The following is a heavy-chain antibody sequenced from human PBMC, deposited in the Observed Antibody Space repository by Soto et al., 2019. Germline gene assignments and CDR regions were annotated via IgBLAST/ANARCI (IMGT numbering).Heavy chain of an antibody. V-gene: IGHV3-30*03. CDR3: ARDGSGYCSGGSCEEPECYFDY. Sequence: PGGSLRLSCAASGFTFYKYGMHWVRQAPGKGLEWVALISHDGSNKYYVDSVKGRFTIARDNSKNTLYLQMNSLRAEDTAVYYCARDGSGYCSGGSCEEPECYFDYWGQGTLVTVSS. J-gene: IGHJ4*02. CDR1: GFTFYKYG. CDR2: ISHDGSNK. D-gene: IGHD2-15*01.